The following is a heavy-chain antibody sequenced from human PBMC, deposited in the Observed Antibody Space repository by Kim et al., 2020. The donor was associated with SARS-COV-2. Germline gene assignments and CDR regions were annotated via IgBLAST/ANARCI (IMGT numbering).Heavy chain of an antibody. D-gene: IGHD3-10*01. CDR3: ARDPTYSFDS. Sequence: ASVKVSCKASGYNLITYDISWVRQAPGQGLEWLGRISPYNGHTNYAQKFHGRVTLTTDTSTSTVYMELRSLSPDDTAVFYCARDPTYSFDSWGQGTMVTV. CDR2: ISPYNGHT. V-gene: IGHV1-18*01. CDR1: GYNLITYD. J-gene: IGHJ3*02.